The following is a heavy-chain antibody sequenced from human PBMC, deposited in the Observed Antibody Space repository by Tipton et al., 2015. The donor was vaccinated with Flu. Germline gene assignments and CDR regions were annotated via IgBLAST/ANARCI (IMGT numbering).Heavy chain of an antibody. CDR1: GGSISSSTYY. Sequence: TLSLTCIVSGGSISSSTYYWGWIRQPPGKGLEWIGSIYYSGSSYYNPSLKSRVTLSLDTSKNQFSLNLSSVTAADTAVYYCARALRGPVGATLGYWGQGTLVTVSS. CDR2: IYYSGSS. CDR3: ARALRGPVGATLGY. V-gene: IGHV4-39*07. J-gene: IGHJ4*02. D-gene: IGHD1-26*01.